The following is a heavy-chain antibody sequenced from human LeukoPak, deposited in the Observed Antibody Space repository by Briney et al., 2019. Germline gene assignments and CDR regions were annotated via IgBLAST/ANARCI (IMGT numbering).Heavy chain of an antibody. J-gene: IGHJ4*02. Sequence: GGSLRLSCAAPGFTFSSYGMHWVRQAPGKGLEWVAVISYDGSNKYYADSVKGRFTISRDNSKNTLYLQMNSLRAEDTAVYYCAKDRDYSSYNFDYWGQGTLVTVSS. D-gene: IGHD2-15*01. CDR1: GFTFSSYG. CDR2: ISYDGSNK. V-gene: IGHV3-30*18. CDR3: AKDRDYSSYNFDY.